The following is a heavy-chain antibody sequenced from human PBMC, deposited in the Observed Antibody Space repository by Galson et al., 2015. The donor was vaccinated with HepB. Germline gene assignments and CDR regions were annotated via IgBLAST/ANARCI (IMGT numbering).Heavy chain of an antibody. Sequence: PSLVKPTQTLTLPCTVSGFSLSNARMSVNWLRQPPGKALEWLAHIFSNDEKSYSTSLKSRLTISKDTSKSQVVLTMTNMDPMDTATYYCARLQVTSGVDYWGQGTLVTVSS. CDR3: ARLQVTSGVDY. V-gene: IGHV2-26*01. J-gene: IGHJ4*02. CDR2: IFSNDEK. D-gene: IGHD2-2*01. CDR1: GFSLSNARMS.